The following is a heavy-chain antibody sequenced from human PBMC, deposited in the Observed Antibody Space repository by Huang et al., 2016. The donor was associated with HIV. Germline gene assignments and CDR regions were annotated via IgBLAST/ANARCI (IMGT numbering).Heavy chain of an antibody. CDR1: GYTFTSYG. Sequence: QIQLMQSGPELKQPGASVKVSCKASGYTFTSYGITWVRQAPGQGPEWMGWISASSGDTEYAQKFQVRVTLTTETSTNIAYMELRSLRSDDTAKYYCARDPKYHRIGYYRQRRGIDIWGQGTMVIVSS. J-gene: IGHJ3*02. CDR2: ISASSGDT. D-gene: IGHD3-22*01. V-gene: IGHV1-18*01. CDR3: ARDPKYHRIGYYRQRRGIDI.